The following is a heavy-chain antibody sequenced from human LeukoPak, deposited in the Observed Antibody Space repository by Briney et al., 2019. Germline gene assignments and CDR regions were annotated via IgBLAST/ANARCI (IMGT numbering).Heavy chain of an antibody. J-gene: IGHJ4*02. D-gene: IGHD2-2*01. V-gene: IGHV4-30-4*01. CDR1: GGSISSSDYY. CDR3: ASIVVVAAAIDY. Sequence: PQTLSLTCTVSGGSISSSDYYWSWIRQPPGKGLEWIGYIYHSGNTYYNPSLKSRVSISVDTSKNQFSLKLNSVTAADTAVYYCASIVVVAAAIDYRGQGTLVTVSS. CDR2: IYHSGNT.